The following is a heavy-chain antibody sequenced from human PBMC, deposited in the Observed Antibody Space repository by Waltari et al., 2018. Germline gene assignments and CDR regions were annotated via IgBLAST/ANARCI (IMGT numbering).Heavy chain of an antibody. V-gene: IGHV1-18*01. D-gene: IGHD5-18*01. CDR1: GYTFTSYG. J-gene: IGHJ4*02. Sequence: QVQLVQSGAEVKKPGASVKVSCKASGYTFTSYGISWVRQAPGQGLEWMGWISAYKGNTNHAQRLQGRVTMTTDTATSTAYMELRSLRSDDTAVYYCARDSRGYSYGHLFNWGQGTLVTVSS. CDR3: ARDSRGYSYGHLFN. CDR2: ISAYKGNT.